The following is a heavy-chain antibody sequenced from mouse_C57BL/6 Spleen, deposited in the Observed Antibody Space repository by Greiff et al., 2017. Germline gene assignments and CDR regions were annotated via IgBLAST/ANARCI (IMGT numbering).Heavy chain of an antibody. CDR3: ARHYRGDAMDY. D-gene: IGHD2-12*01. J-gene: IGHJ4*01. CDR1: GYAFSSYW. V-gene: IGHV1-80*01. CDR2: IYPGDGDT. Sequence: QVQLQQSGAELVKPGASVKISCKASGYAFSSYWMNWVKQRPGKGLEWIGQIYPGDGDTNYNGKFKGKATLTADKSSSTAYMQLSSLTSEDSAVYFCARHYRGDAMDYWGQGTSVTVSS.